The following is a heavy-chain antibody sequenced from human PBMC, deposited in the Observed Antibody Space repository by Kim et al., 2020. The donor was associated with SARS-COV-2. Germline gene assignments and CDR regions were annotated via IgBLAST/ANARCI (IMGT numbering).Heavy chain of an antibody. Sequence: ASVKVSCKASGYTFTSYGISWVRQAPGQGLEWMGWISAYNGNTNYAQKLQGRVTMTTDTSTSTAYMELRSLRSDDTAVYYCARRGLSFGELFHLDYWGQGTLVTVSS. CDR3: ARRGLSFGELFHLDY. CDR1: GYTFTSYG. V-gene: IGHV1-18*01. D-gene: IGHD3-10*01. J-gene: IGHJ4*02. CDR2: ISAYNGNT.